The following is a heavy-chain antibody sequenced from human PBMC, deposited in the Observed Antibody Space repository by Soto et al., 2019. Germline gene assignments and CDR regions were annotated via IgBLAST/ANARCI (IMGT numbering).Heavy chain of an antibody. CDR3: AKDSWYFDL. Sequence: PGGSLRLSCEASGFVFTNFWMHWVRHVPGKGLVWVARIDTSGHSTNYAESVKGRFTISRDNAKNTVSLQMNSLRVEDTGVYYCAKDSWYFDLWSQASQVTVSS. CDR2: IDTSGHST. CDR1: GFVFTNFW. J-gene: IGHJ1*01. V-gene: IGHV3-74*01. D-gene: IGHD3-9*01.